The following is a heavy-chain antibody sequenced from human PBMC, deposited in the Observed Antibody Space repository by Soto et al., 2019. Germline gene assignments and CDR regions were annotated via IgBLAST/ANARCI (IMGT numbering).Heavy chain of an antibody. V-gene: IGHV4-59*01. J-gene: IGHJ3*02. D-gene: IGHD3-10*01. CDR3: ASGMVRGVSPDAFDI. CDR2: IYYSGST. Sequence: SETLSLTCTVSGGSISSYYWSWIRQPPGKGLEWIGYIYYSGSTNYNPSLKSRVTISVDTSKNQFSLKLSSVTAADTAVYYCASGMVRGVSPDAFDIWGQGTMVTVSS. CDR1: GGSISSYY.